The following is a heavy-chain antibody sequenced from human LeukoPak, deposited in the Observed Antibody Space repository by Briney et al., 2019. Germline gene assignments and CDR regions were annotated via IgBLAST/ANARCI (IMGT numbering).Heavy chain of an antibody. D-gene: IGHD2-15*01. V-gene: IGHV3-33*01. CDR1: GFTFSSYG. CDR3: ARGSAKSVNWFDP. CDR2: IWYDGSNK. J-gene: IGHJ5*02. Sequence: GRSLRLSCAASGFTFSSYGMHWVRQAPGKGLEWVAVIWYDGSNKYYADSVKGRFTISRDNSKNTLYLQMNSLRAEDTAVYYCARGSAKSVNWFDPWGQGTLVTVSS.